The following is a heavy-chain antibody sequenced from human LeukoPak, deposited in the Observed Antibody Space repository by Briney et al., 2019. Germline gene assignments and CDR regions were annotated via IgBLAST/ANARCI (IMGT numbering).Heavy chain of an antibody. CDR2: IYYNGNT. J-gene: IGHJ4*02. CDR1: GGSISTYY. V-gene: IGHV4-59*01. CDR3: ARDPANTYGRAFDY. Sequence: PSETLSLTCTVSGGSISTYYWSWIRQSPGKGLEWIGYIYYNGNTNYNPSLKSRVTISVDASKNQFSLRLSSVTAADTAFYYCARDPANTYGRAFDYWGQGSLVTVSS. D-gene: IGHD3-10*01.